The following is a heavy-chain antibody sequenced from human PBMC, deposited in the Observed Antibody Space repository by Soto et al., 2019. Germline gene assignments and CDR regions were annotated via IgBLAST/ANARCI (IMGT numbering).Heavy chain of an antibody. V-gene: IGHV3-23*01. CDR3: AKSLVGARAFDY. J-gene: IGHJ4*02. Sequence: EVQVLDSGGGLVQPGWSLRLSCAASGFTFGINAMSWVRQAPGKGLEWVSTITNTGDAAYSADSVKGRFTISRDNSKNTVYLQMNSLRAEDTAVYYCAKSLVGARAFDYWGQGTLVTVSS. CDR2: ITNTGDAA. CDR1: GFTFGINA. D-gene: IGHD1-26*01.